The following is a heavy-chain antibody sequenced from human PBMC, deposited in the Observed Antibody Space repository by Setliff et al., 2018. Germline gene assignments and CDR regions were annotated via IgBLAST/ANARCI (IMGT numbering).Heavy chain of an antibody. Sequence: GGSLRLSCGASGFVFSSYGLHWVRQAPGRGLEWVAYIHYEGGTAHYADSVKGRFSISRDDSKNTLYLQMNNLKTEDTAVYYCTRNTPDDYWGQGTLVTVSS. V-gene: IGHV3-30*02. CDR2: IHYEGGTA. J-gene: IGHJ4*02. CDR3: TRNTPDDY. CDR1: GFVFSSYG.